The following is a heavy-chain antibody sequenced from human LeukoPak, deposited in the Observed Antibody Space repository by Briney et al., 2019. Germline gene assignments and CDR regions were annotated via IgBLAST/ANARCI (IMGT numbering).Heavy chain of an antibody. D-gene: IGHD2-2*02. J-gene: IGHJ4*02. CDR1: GFTFSSYS. Sequence: GGSLRLSCAASGFTFSSYSMNWVRQAPGKGLEWVSSISSSSSYIYYADSVKGRFTISRDNAKNSLYLQMNSLRAEDTAVYYCARDRASRCYRCNVDYWGQGTLVTVSS. CDR3: ARDRASRCYRCNVDY. CDR2: ISSSSSYI. V-gene: IGHV3-21*01.